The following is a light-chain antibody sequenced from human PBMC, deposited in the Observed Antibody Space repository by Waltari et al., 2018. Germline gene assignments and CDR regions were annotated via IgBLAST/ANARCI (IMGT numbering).Light chain of an antibody. V-gene: IGKV3D-20*02. CDR3: QYYVRLPAT. CDR2: HTS. Sequence: IVLRQSPAPLSLSQGKRATLSCRARQSVGKYAAWCPQRPGQPPEPLIYHTSIRASGSPDMFSVSGSGTDFSLTLSRLEPADVGRYHCQYYVRLPATFGQGTKVEVK. J-gene: IGKJ1*01. CDR1: QSVGKY.